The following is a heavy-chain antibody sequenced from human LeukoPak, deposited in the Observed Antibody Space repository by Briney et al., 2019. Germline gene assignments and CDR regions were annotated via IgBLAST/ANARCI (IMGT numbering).Heavy chain of an antibody. CDR2: ISFSGSTI. CDR3: AKDKRELLWFGELDP. J-gene: IGHJ5*02. D-gene: IGHD3-10*01. V-gene: IGHV3-48*03. CDR1: GFTFSSYE. Sequence: PGGSLRLSCAASGFTFSSYEMNWVRQAPGKGLEWVSYISFSGSTIYYADSVKGRFTISRDNSKNSLYLQMNSLRTEDTALYYCAKDKRELLWFGELDPWGQGTLVTVSS.